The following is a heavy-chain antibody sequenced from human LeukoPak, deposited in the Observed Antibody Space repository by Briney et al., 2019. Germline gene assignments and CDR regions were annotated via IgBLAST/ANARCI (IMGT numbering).Heavy chain of an antibody. CDR2: INHSGST. CDR1: GGSFGGYY. V-gene: IGHV4-34*01. Sequence: SETLSLTCAVYGGSFGGYYWSWIRQPPGKGLEWIGEINHSGSTNYNPSLKSRVTISVDTSKNQFSLKLSSVTAADTAVYYCARGTLGYNWNHERYYYYGMDVWGQGTTVTVSS. J-gene: IGHJ6*02. D-gene: IGHD1-20*01. CDR3: ARGTLGYNWNHERYYYYGMDV.